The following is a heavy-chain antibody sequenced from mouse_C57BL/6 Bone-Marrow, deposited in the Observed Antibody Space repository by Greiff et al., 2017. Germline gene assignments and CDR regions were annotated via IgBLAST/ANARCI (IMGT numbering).Heavy chain of an antibody. CDR1: GYTFTSYW. CDR3: ARSYRDYCDD. J-gene: IGHJ2*01. CDR2: IDPSDSYT. Sequence: VQLQQPGAELVMPGASVKLSCKASGYTFTSYWMHWVKQRPGQGLEWIGEIDPSDSYTNYNQKFKGKSTLTVDKSSSTAYMQLSSLTSEDSAVYNCARSYRDYCDDWGAGTTLSVSS. V-gene: IGHV1-69*01.